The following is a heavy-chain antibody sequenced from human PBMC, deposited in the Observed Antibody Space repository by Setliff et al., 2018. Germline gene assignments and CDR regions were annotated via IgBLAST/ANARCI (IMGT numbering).Heavy chain of an antibody. D-gene: IGHD2-8*01. CDR2: IKQDGSEK. J-gene: IGHJ4*02. Sequence: PGGSLRLSCAASGFTFSSYGMHWVRQAPGKGLEWVANIKQDGSEKYYVDSVKGRFSISRDNAKNSLYLQMNSLRAEDTAVYYCARVVRYYLDYWGQGTQVTVSS. CDR3: ARVVRYYLDY. CDR1: GFTFSSYG. V-gene: IGHV3-7*01.